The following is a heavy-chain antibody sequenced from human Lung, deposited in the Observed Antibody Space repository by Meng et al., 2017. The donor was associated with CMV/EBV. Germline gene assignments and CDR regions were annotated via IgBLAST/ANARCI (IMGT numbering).Heavy chain of an antibody. J-gene: IGHJ3*02. CDR1: GFTFISYS. V-gene: IGHV3-21*01. CDR2: ISSGSSYI. CDR3: PYNLHRDIDVQPTEDAFAI. Sequence: GGSLRLXCAASGFTFISYSMNWVRQAPGKGLEWVSSISSGSSYIYYADSVKGRFTISRDAAKNSLHLQLNSLRSEDTAVYYCPYNLHRDIDVQPTEDAFAIWGQGTMVTVSS. D-gene: IGHD2-15*01.